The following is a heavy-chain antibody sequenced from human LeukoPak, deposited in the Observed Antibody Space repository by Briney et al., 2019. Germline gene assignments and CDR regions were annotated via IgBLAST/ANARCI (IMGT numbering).Heavy chain of an antibody. CDR1: SGSISSYF. D-gene: IGHD6-13*01. J-gene: IGHJ4*02. V-gene: IGHV4-59*01. Sequence: SETLSLTCTVSSGSISSYFWNWIRQPPGKGLEWIGYIHYTGSTNYNPSLKSRVTISKDTSKNQFSLKLTSVTAADTAVYYCARLADSSSWYPDYWGQGTLVTVSS. CDR2: IHYTGST. CDR3: ARLADSSSWYPDY.